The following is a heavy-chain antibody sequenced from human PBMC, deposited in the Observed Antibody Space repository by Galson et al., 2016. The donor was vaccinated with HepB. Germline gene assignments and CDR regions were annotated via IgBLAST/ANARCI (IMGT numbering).Heavy chain of an antibody. V-gene: IGHV3-21*01. Sequence: SLRLSCAASGFTFNSHAMSWVRQAPGKGLEWVSSITSSSSYIYYADSVKGRFTISRDNAKNSVYLQMNSLRAEDTAVYYCASLWQLGYWGQGILVTVSS. CDR2: ITSSSSYI. CDR3: ASLWQLGY. D-gene: IGHD6-6*01. J-gene: IGHJ4*02. CDR1: GFTFNSHA.